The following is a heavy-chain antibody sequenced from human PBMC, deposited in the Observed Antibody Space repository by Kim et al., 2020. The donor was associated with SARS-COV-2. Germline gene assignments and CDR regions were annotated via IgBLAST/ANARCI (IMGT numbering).Heavy chain of an antibody. Sequence: SETLSLNCTVSGGSISSSNYCWGWIRQPPGKGLECIGSFCYTESTFYNPSLKRRVSISVDTSKNHFSLTLTSVTAAHTAVYYCASPRYCYGASCSTDYWG. CDR1: GGSISSSNYC. CDR3: ASPRYCYGASCSTDY. V-gene: IGHV4-39*02. CDR2: FCYTEST. D-gene: IGHD2-15*01. J-gene: IGHJ4*01.